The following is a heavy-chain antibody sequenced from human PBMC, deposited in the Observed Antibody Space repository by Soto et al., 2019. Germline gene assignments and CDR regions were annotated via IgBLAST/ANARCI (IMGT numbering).Heavy chain of an antibody. Sequence: PGGYLILSCAESGFTFSSSGMHWVRQAPGKGLEGVAVIWYDGSNKYYADSVKRRFTISSDNYKNTLYLHMNSLRAEDTAAYYWARDQSNYGMDVWGGGSTVTVSA. CDR2: IWYDGSNK. V-gene: IGHV3-33*01. CDR1: GFTFSSSG. CDR3: ARDQSNYGMDV. J-gene: IGHJ6*04.